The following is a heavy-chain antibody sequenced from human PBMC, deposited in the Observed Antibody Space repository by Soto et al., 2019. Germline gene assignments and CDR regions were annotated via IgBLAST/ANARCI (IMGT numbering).Heavy chain of an antibody. Sequence: GGSLRLSCVGSGFTFCSHAMNWVRQAPGKGLGWMSVIAFDGSNKYYADSVRGRFTISRDNSKNTLFLQMDSLRPDDSAIYYCARSYGPFYDSSYYGLARNYFDYWGQGTLVTVSS. V-gene: IGHV3-30*04. CDR3: ARSYGPFYDSSYYGLARNYFDY. J-gene: IGHJ4*02. D-gene: IGHD3-22*01. CDR2: IAFDGSNK. CDR1: GFTFCSHA.